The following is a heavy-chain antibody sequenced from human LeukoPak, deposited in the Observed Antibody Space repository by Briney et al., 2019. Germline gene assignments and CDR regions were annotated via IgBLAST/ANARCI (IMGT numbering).Heavy chain of an antibody. CDR2: INHSGST. J-gene: IGHJ4*02. CDR1: GGSFSGYY. Sequence: SETLSLTCAVYGGSFSGYYWSWIRQPPGKRLEWIGEINHSGSTNYNPSLKSRVTISVDTSKNQFSLKLSSVTAADTAVYYCARARRSSGSNYWGQGTLVTVSS. D-gene: IGHD6-19*01. CDR3: ARARRSSGSNY. V-gene: IGHV4-34*01.